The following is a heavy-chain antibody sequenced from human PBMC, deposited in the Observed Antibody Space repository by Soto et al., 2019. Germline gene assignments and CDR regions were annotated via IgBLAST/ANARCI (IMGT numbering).Heavy chain of an antibody. V-gene: IGHV3-30-3*01. J-gene: IGHJ4*02. D-gene: IGHD6-19*01. CDR2: ISEDGGNK. Sequence: QVHLVESGGGVVQAGRSLRLSCTASGLTLNSFAIHWVRQAPGKGLEWVSVISEDGGNKYFAESVRGRFLISRDNSKNTVYLLMNSLRLEDTAVYFCARRLTRTVSALGYWGQGTLVSVSS. CDR3: ARRLTRTVSALGY. CDR1: GLTLNSFA.